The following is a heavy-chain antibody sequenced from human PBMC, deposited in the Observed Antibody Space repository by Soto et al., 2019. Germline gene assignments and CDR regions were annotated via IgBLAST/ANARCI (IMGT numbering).Heavy chain of an antibody. V-gene: IGHV1-69*13. D-gene: IGHD3-10*01. CDR1: GGTFSSYA. Sequence: SVKVSCKASGGTFSSYAISWVRQAPGQGLEWMGGIIPIFGTANYAQKFQGRVTITADESTSTAYMELSSLRSEDTAVYYCARLLLWLVQSPVDIWVQGKMVTL. J-gene: IGHJ3*02. CDR3: ARLLLWLVQSPVDI. CDR2: IIPIFGTA.